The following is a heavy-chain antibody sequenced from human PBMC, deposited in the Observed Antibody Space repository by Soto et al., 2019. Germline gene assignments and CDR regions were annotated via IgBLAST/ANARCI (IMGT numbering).Heavy chain of an antibody. CDR2: FRTSGDGGTT. CDR1: GFTFTRYS. J-gene: IGHJ4*02. Sequence: PGGSLRLSCAASGFTFTRYSMNWVRQAPGKGLEWVSGFRTSGDGGTTYYADSVKGRFTISRDNSKNMLFLQMNSLRAEDTAIYYCAKKVNSGPGSQYFDYWGQGTLVTVSS. V-gene: IGHV3-23*01. D-gene: IGHD3-10*01. CDR3: AKKVNSGPGSQYFDY.